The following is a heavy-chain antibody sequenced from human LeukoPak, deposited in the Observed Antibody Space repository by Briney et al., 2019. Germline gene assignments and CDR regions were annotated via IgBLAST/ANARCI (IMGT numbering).Heavy chain of an antibody. CDR3: AREMGGYYYDSSGYYYFDY. Sequence: GGSLRLSCAASGFTFSSYSMNWVRQAPGKGLEWVSYISSSSSTIYYADSVKGRFTISRDNAKNSLYLQMNSLRAEDTAVYYCAREMGGYYYDSSGYYYFDYWGQGTLVTVSS. J-gene: IGHJ4*02. D-gene: IGHD3-22*01. CDR1: GFTFSSYS. CDR2: ISSSSSTI. V-gene: IGHV3-48*01.